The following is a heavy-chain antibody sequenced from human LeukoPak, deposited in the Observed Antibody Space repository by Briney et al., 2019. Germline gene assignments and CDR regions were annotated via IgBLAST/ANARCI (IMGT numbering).Heavy chain of an antibody. D-gene: IGHD6-19*01. Sequence: ASVEVSCKASGYTFTSYYMHWVRQAPGQGLEWMGIINPSGDSTSYAQKFQGRVTMTRDTSTSTVYMELSSLRSEDTAVYYCARDQPYSSGWYYFDCWGQGTLVTVSS. CDR3: ARDQPYSSGWYYFDC. CDR2: INPSGDST. J-gene: IGHJ4*02. CDR1: GYTFTSYY. V-gene: IGHV1-46*01.